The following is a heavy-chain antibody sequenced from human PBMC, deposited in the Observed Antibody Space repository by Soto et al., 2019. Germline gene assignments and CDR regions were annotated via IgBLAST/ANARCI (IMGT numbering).Heavy chain of an antibody. CDR1: GGTFSSYA. CDR3: AKVKYDSSGYYRNFDY. Sequence: QVQLVQSGADVKKPGSSVKVSCKASGGTFSSYAISWVRQAPGQGLEWLGGIIPRFGTANYAQKFQGRVTITADESTSTAYMELSSLRSEDTAMYYCAKVKYDSSGYYRNFDYWGQGTLVTVSS. CDR2: IIPRFGTA. D-gene: IGHD3-22*01. J-gene: IGHJ4*02. V-gene: IGHV1-69*01.